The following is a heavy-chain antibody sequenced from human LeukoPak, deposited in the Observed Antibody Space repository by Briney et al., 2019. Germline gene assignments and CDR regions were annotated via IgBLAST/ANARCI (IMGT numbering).Heavy chain of an antibody. CDR3: TRDSGTTGEVKFDP. V-gene: IGHV4-4*07. CDR1: GGSISSYF. J-gene: IGHJ5*02. D-gene: IGHD4-17*01. CDR2: IHSGTT. Sequence: SETLSLTCSVSGGSISSYFLSWIRQPAGKGLEWIGRIHSGTTTYNPSLKSRVTMSLDTSKNQVSLTLRSVTAADTALYYCTRDSGTTGEVKFDPWGQGTLVTVSP.